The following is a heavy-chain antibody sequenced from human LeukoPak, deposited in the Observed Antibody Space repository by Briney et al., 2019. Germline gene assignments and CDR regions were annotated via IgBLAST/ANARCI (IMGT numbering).Heavy chain of an antibody. D-gene: IGHD4-17*01. J-gene: IGHJ4*02. CDR3: APDRRYGDYDLDY. CDR1: GATFSSYA. CDR2: TIPIFGPA. Sequence: SGKVSCKASGATFSSYAISWVRHAPGQGLEWMGGTIPIFGPANYAQKFQGRVTITADESTSTAYMELSSLRSEDTAVYYCAPDRRYGDYDLDYWGQGTLVTVSS. V-gene: IGHV1-69*13.